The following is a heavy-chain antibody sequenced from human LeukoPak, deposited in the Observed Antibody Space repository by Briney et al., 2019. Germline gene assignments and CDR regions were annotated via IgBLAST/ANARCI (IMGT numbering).Heavy chain of an antibody. D-gene: IGHD6-19*01. CDR3: ARVGSGSFDY. Sequence: PSETLSLTCTVSGGSISSSTYYWSWIRQPPGKGLEWIGYSYYSGSTYCNPSLKTRVTISVDTSKNQFSLKLSSVTAADTAVYYCARVGSGSFDYWGQGTLVTVSS. CDR1: GGSISSSTYY. CDR2: SYYSGST. V-gene: IGHV4-61*01. J-gene: IGHJ4*02.